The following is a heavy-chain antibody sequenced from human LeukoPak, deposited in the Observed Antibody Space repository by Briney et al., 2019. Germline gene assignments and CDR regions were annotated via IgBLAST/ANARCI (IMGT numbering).Heavy chain of an antibody. CDR3: AKLHDLRYYDILTGYFDY. D-gene: IGHD3-9*01. V-gene: IGHV3-23*01. J-gene: IGHJ4*02. Sequence: GGTLRLSCAASGFTFSTYGMSWVRQAPGKGLEWVSAISGSASGSAGNTYYADSVKGRFTISRDNSKNTLNLQMNSLRAEDTAVYYCAKLHDLRYYDILTGYFDYWGQGTLVTVSS. CDR1: GFTFSTYG. CDR2: ISGSASGSAGNT.